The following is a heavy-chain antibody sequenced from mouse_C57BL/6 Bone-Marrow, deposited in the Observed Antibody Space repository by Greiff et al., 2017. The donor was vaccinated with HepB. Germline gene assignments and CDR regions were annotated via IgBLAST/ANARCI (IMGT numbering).Heavy chain of an antibody. Sequence: QVQLQQPGAELVKPGASVKLSCKASGYTFTSYWMHWVKQRPGRGLEWIGRIDPNSGGTKYNEKFKSKATLTVDKPSSTAYMQLSSLTSEDSAVYYCARSEVFITTVRGYFDVWGTGTTVTVSS. CDR1: GYTFTSYW. V-gene: IGHV1-72*01. CDR3: ARSEVFITTVRGYFDV. J-gene: IGHJ1*03. D-gene: IGHD1-1*01. CDR2: IDPNSGGT.